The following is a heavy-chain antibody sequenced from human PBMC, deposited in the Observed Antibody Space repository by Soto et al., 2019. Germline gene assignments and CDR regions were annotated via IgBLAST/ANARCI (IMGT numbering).Heavy chain of an antibody. CDR2: INTESTAT. D-gene: IGHD4-17*01. V-gene: IGHV3-48*02. CDR1: GFIFSTYS. CDR3: VRGMTSHDY. Sequence: PGGSLRLSCAASGFIFSTYSMNWVRQAPGKGLEWLSFINTESTATYYADSVKGRFTISRDNAKDSLYLQMNSLRDDDTALYFCVRGMTSHDYWGQGTQVTVSS. J-gene: IGHJ4*02.